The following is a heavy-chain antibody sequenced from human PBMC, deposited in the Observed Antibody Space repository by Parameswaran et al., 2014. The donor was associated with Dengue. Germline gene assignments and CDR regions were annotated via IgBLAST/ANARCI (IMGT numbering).Heavy chain of an antibody. Sequence: WVRQAPGQGLEWMGRINPNSGGTNYAQKFQGGVTMTRDTSISTAYMELSRLRSDDTAVYYCARGVRYGDYYNLYVYYYFDYWGQGTLVTVSS. CDR2: INPNSGGT. J-gene: IGHJ4*02. CDR3: ARGVRYGDYYNLYVYYYFDY. D-gene: IGHD4-17*01. V-gene: IGHV1-2*06.